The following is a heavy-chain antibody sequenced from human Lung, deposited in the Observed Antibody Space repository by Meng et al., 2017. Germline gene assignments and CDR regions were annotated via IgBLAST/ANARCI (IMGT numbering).Heavy chain of an antibody. Sequence: QVQLPQGGAGLLKPSETLSLPLVVSGGSFSDYNWSWIRQPPGKGLEWIGEINHSGSTNYNPSLESRATISVDTSQNNLSLKLSSVTAADSAVYYCARGPATMAHDFDYWGQGTLVAVSS. CDR3: ARGPATMAHDFDY. V-gene: IGHV4-34*01. CDR2: INHSGST. J-gene: IGHJ4*02. D-gene: IGHD5-24*01. CDR1: GGSFSDYN.